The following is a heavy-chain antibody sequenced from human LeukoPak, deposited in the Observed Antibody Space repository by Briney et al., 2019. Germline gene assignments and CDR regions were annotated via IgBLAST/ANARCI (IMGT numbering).Heavy chain of an antibody. V-gene: IGHV4-59*01. Sequence: PSETLSLTCTVSGDSISGYYWSWIRQPPGKGLEWIGYIYYSGSTNYNPSLKSRVTISVDTSKNQFSLKLSSVTAADTAVYYCARDSGQQLLNYWGQGTLVTVSS. CDR2: IYYSGST. J-gene: IGHJ4*02. CDR3: ARDSGQQLLNY. CDR1: GDSISGYY. D-gene: IGHD6-13*01.